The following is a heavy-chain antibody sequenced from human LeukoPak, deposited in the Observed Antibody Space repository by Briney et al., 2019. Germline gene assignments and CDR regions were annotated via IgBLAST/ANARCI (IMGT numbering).Heavy chain of an antibody. Sequence: SETLSLTCAVSGGAFSNYFWTWIRQPLGKGLECIAEINDSGSTNSNSSLRSRVAISLDTSKNQFSLRLTSVTAADTAVYYCARGQYCSTTTCYSARRYFDFWGQGTLVTVSS. D-gene: IGHD2-2*01. J-gene: IGHJ4*02. CDR1: GGAFSNYF. CDR2: INDSGST. CDR3: ARGQYCSTTTCYSARRYFDF. V-gene: IGHV4-34*01.